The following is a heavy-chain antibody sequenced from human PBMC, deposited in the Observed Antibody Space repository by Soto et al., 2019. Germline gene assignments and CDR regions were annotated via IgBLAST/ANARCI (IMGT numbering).Heavy chain of an antibody. V-gene: IGHV4-61*01. CDR3: AREPLYCSGGSCYSGSFDY. Sequence: PSETLSLTCTVSGGSVSSGSYYWSWIRPPPGKGLEWIGYIYYSGSTNYNPSLKSRVTISVDTSKNQFSLKLSSVTAADTAVYYCAREPLYCSGGSCYSGSFDYWGQGTLVTVS. CDR2: IYYSGST. D-gene: IGHD2-15*01. CDR1: GGSVSSGSYY. J-gene: IGHJ4*02.